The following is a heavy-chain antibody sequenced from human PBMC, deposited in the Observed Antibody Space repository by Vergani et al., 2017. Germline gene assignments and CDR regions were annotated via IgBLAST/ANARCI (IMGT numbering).Heavy chain of an antibody. D-gene: IGHD3-9*01. CDR1: GFTLSDHV. V-gene: IGHV4-4*07. CDR3: ARGDILTVEVFDY. CDR2: IYTSGST. J-gene: IGHJ4*02. Sequence: VQLVESGGGLVQPGGSLRLSCAASGFTLSDHVMDWVRQGPGKGLEWIGRIYTSGSTNYNPSLKSRVTMSVDTSKNQFSLKLSSVTAADTAVYYCARGDILTVEVFDYWGQGTLVTVSS.